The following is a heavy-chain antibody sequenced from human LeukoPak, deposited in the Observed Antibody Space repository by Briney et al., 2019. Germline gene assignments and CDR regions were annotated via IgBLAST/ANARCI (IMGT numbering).Heavy chain of an antibody. CDR3: GRDMDYYDSCDRFDY. CDR2: LKQDGSEK. Sequence: GGSLRLSCAASGFTFSNYLMYAVRQAPGKGLEWVSNLKQDGSEKYYVDSLKGRFTISRNNAKNSLYLQMDSLRAEDAAVYFCGRDMDYYDSCDRFDYWGQGNLVTVSS. D-gene: IGHD3-22*01. J-gene: IGHJ4*02. CDR1: GFTFSNYL. V-gene: IGHV3-7*01.